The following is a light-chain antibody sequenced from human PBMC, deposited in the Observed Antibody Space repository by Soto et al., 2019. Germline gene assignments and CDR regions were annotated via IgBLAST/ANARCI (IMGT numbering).Light chain of an antibody. J-gene: IGKJ4*01. V-gene: IGKV1-33*01. CDR1: QDISTY. CDR2: DAT. CDR3: QQYDNLQT. Sequence: DIQMTQSPSSLSASVGDRVTITCQASQDISTYLKWYQQKPGKAPKLLIYDATNLETGVPSRFSGSGSGTDFTFTISSLQPEDIATYYCQQYDNLQTFGGGTKVEI.